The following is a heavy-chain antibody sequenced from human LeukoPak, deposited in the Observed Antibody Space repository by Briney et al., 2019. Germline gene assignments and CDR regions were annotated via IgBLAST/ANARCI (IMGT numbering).Heavy chain of an antibody. V-gene: IGHV3-23*01. D-gene: IGHD2-8*01. CDR2: TSGSDSGP. CDR1: GFTFNNYA. Sequence: PVGSLRLSCAASGFTFNNYAMSWVRQAPGKGLEWVSTTSGSDSGPYYADSVKGRFTISRDNSKNTLYLQMNSLRAEDTAVYYCAKDQSGYCTRGICYTRDYAFDIWGQGTTVTVSS. CDR3: AKDQSGYCTRGICYTRDYAFDI. J-gene: IGHJ3*02.